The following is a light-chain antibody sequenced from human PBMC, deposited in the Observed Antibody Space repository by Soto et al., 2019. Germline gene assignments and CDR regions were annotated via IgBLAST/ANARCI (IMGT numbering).Light chain of an antibody. CDR2: DAS. CDR3: QQFENLPPFT. J-gene: IGKJ3*01. V-gene: IGKV1-33*01. CDR1: QDISNY. Sequence: DIQMTQSPSSLSASVGDRVTITCQASQDISNYLNWYQQKPGKAPKLLISDASNLETGVPSRFSGSGPGTDFTFTINSLQPEDIATHYCQQFENLPPFTFGPGTKAEIK.